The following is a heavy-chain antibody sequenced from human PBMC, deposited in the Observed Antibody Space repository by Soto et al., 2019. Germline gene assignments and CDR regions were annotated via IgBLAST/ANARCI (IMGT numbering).Heavy chain of an antibody. Sequence: EVQLVESGGGLVQPGGSLRLSCAASGFTFSNYWMHWVRQAPGKGLMWVSRINTDGSRTTYEDSVQGRFAISRDNAKNTLYLQMNSLRAEDTAVYYCARVKSGSYDWFDPWGQGTLVTVSS. D-gene: IGHD3-10*01. CDR3: ARVKSGSYDWFDP. CDR2: INTDGSRT. CDR1: GFTFSNYW. V-gene: IGHV3-74*01. J-gene: IGHJ5*02.